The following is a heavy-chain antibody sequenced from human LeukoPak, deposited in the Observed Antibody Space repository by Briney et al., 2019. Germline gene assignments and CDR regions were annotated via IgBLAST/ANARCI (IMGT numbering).Heavy chain of an antibody. CDR3: ARRGLGSPDPHYYYYGMDV. D-gene: IGHD3-16*01. V-gene: IGHV5-51*01. Sequence: GESLKISCKGSGYSFTSYWIGWVRQMPGKGLEWMGIIYPGDSDTRYSPSFQGQVTISADKSISTAYLQWSSLKASDTAMYHCARRGLGSPDPHYYYYGMDVWGQGTTVTVSS. J-gene: IGHJ6*02. CDR2: IYPGDSDT. CDR1: GYSFTSYW.